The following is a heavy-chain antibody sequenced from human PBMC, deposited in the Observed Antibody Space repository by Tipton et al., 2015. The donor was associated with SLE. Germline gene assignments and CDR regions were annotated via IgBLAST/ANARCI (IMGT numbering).Heavy chain of an antibody. CDR1: GGSMTSFY. CDR2: VYHTGSI. V-gene: IGHV4-59*01. Sequence: TLSLTCTISGGSMTSFYWSWLRQPPGKGLEWIGYVYHTGSINYNPSLMSRVTISIDKSKNQFSLNLMSATAADTAVYYCARGAGYFGSGSPYYFNFWGQGTLVAVSS. J-gene: IGHJ4*02. CDR3: ARGAGYFGSGSPYYFNF. D-gene: IGHD3-10*01.